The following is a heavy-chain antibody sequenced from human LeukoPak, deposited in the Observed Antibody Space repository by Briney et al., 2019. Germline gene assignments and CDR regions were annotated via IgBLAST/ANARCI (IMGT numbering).Heavy chain of an antibody. CDR2: IRYDGSNK. Sequence: PGGSLRLSCAASGFTFSSYGMHWVRQAAGKGLEWVAFIRYDGSNKYYADSVKGRFTISRDNSKNTLYVQMNSLRAEDTAVYYCAKKYNTGLDPWGQGTLVTVSS. D-gene: IGHD1-14*01. CDR3: AKKYNTGLDP. V-gene: IGHV3-30*02. CDR1: GFTFSSYG. J-gene: IGHJ5*02.